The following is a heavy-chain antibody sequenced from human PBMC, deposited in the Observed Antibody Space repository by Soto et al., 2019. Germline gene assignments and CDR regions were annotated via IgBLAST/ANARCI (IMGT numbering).Heavy chain of an antibody. Sequence: EVQLVESGGGLVQPGGSLRLSCAASGFNFSTYWMHWVRQAPGKGLVWVSRINSDGSSTAYADSVKGRFTISRDNAKNTLYLQMNSLRAEDTAVYYCGSDSGKKRGIYVGGHGTLVTVSS. V-gene: IGHV3-74*01. CDR1: GFNFSTYW. D-gene: IGHD3-10*01. J-gene: IGHJ4*01. CDR2: INSDGSST. CDR3: GSDSGKKRGIYV.